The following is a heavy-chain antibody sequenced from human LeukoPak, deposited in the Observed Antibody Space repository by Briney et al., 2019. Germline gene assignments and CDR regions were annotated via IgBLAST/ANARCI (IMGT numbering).Heavy chain of an antibody. CDR1: GYTFTGYY. D-gene: IGHD6-13*01. V-gene: IGHV1-2*02. Sequence: ASVKVSCKASGYTFTGYYMHWVRQAPGQGLEWMGWINPNSGGTNYAQKFQGRVTMTRDTSISTAYMELSRLRSDDTAVYYCARVRSGWYGAFDIWGHGTVVTVSS. J-gene: IGHJ3*02. CDR3: ARVRSGWYGAFDI. CDR2: INPNSGGT.